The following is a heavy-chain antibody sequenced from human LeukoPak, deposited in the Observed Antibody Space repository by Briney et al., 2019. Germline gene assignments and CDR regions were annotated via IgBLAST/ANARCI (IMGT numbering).Heavy chain of an antibody. CDR2: IIPILGIA. V-gene: IGHV1-69*04. CDR3: ARGYYYDSSGYSDY. Sequence: ASVKVSCKASGGTFSSYAISWVRQAPGQGLEWMGRIIPILGIANYAQKFQGRVTITADKSTSTAYMELRSLRSDDTAVYYCARGYYYDSSGYSDYWGQGTLVTVSS. CDR1: GGTFSSYA. D-gene: IGHD3-22*01. J-gene: IGHJ4*02.